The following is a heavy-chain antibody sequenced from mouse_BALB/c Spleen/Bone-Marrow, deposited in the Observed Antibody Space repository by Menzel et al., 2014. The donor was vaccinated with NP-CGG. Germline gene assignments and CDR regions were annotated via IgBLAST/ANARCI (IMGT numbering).Heavy chain of an antibody. D-gene: IGHD2-1*01. Sequence: VQLQQSGAELVRSGASVKLSCTASGFNIKDYYMHWVKQRPEQGLEWIGWIDPENGDTEYAPKFQGKATMTADTSSNTAYLQLSSLTSEDTAVYYCNGNYYAMDYWGSRNLSHRLL. J-gene: IGHJ4*01. CDR3: NGNYYAMDY. CDR2: IDPENGDT. V-gene: IGHV14-4*02. CDR1: GFNIKDYY.